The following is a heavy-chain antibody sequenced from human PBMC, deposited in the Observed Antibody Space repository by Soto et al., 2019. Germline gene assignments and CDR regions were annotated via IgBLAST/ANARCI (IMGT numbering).Heavy chain of an antibody. Sequence: SQTLSLTCTVSGGSMSSGGYYWSLIPQHPGKGLERIGDIYYSGSTYHNPSLKSRVTISVDTSKNQFSLKLCSVTAADTAVYSCARVVRKKGGYFDYWGQGTLVTVSS. CDR2: IYYSGST. V-gene: IGHV4-31*03. D-gene: IGHD3-16*01. J-gene: IGHJ4*02. CDR3: ARVVRKKGGYFDY. CDR1: GGSMSSGGYY.